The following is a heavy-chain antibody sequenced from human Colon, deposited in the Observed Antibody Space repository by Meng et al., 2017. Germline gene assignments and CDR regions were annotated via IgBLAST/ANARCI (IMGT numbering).Heavy chain of an antibody. CDR1: GFTFSSYW. V-gene: IGHV3-7*01. Sequence: GGSLRLSCAASGFTFSSYWMYCVRQAPGKVLEWVASINLDGSGVYYVESVKGRFTISRDNAKNSLSLQMNSLRAEDTALYYCATELRQTIRGWGYWGQGTLVTVSS. CDR3: ATELRQTIRGWGY. CDR2: INLDGSGV. D-gene: IGHD5-24*01. J-gene: IGHJ4*02.